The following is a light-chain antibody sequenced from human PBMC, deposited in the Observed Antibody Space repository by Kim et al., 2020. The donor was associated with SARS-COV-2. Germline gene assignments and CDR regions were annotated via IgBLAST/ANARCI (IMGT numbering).Light chain of an antibody. V-gene: IGLV3-19*01. CDR1: SLRSYY. Sequence: AWGQTVRFTCQGDSLRSYYAGWYQQKPGQAPVLVTYGKNNRPSGIPDRFSGSRSGNTASLTITGAQAEDEADYYCNSRDSSGNHLVFGGGTQLTVL. J-gene: IGLJ2*01. CDR3: NSRDSSGNHLV. CDR2: GKN.